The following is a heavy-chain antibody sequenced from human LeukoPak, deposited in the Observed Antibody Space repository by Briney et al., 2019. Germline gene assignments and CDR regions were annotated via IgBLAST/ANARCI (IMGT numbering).Heavy chain of an antibody. D-gene: IGHD3-22*01. V-gene: IGHV1-2*06. Sequence: ASVKVSCKASGYTFTGYYMHWVRQAPGQGLEWVGRINPNSGGTNYAQKFQGRVTMTRDTSISTAYMELSRLRSDDTAVYYCASGLVIYYDGSDQGAWGQGTLVTVSS. CDR1: GYTFTGYY. CDR2: INPNSGGT. CDR3: ASGLVIYYDGSDQGA. J-gene: IGHJ1*01.